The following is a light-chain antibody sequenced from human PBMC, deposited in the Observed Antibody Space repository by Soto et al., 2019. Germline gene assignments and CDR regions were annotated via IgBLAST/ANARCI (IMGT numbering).Light chain of an antibody. V-gene: IGKV1-33*01. CDR1: QDISNY. Sequence: DIQMTQSPSSLSASVGDRVTITCQASQDISNYLNWYQQKPGKAPKLLIYDASNLETGVPSRFSGSGSGTDFTFTISSLQPEGIATYYCQQYDNLLWTFGQGTKVVIK. CDR3: QQYDNLLWT. CDR2: DAS. J-gene: IGKJ1*01.